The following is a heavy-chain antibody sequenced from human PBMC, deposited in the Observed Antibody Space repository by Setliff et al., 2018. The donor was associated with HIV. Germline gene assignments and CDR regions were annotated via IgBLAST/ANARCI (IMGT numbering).Heavy chain of an antibody. CDR2: ISIYDGSEK. CDR3: ARSEKYCSSVSCFRGCYGMDV. D-gene: IGHD2-2*01. V-gene: IGHV3-30*04. CDR1: GFIFSSYA. J-gene: IGHJ6*02. Sequence: PGGSLRLSCAASGFIFSSYAMHWVRQAPGKGLEWVAVISIYDGSEKYYADSVKGRFTISRDNAKNSLYLQMSSLRAEDTAIYYCARSEKYCSSVSCFRGCYGMDVWGHGATVTVSS.